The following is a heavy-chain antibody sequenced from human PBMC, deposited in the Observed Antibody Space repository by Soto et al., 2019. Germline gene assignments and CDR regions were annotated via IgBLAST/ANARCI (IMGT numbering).Heavy chain of an antibody. CDR2: IGTAGDP. V-gene: IGHV3-13*05. CDR1: GFTFSSYD. CDR3: ARGSFGAGSFRAYMDV. D-gene: IGHD3-10*01. Sequence: EVQLVESGGDLVQPGGSLRLSCAASGFTFSSYDMHWVRQAAGKGLEWVSAIGTAGDPYYTDSAKGRFTISRENAQNSLFLQMNSLRAGDTAVYYGARGSFGAGSFRAYMDVWGRGTTVTVSS. J-gene: IGHJ6*03.